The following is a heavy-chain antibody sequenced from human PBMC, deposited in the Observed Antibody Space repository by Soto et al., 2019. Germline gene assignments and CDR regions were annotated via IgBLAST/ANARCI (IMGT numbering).Heavy chain of an antibody. CDR1: GYNFSRNW. V-gene: IGHV5-51*01. CDR3: ARPFRDTAMVIDY. J-gene: IGHJ4*02. D-gene: IGHD5-18*01. Sequence: PGESLKISCKGSGYNFSRNWIGWVRQMPGKGLEWMGIIYPGDSDTRYSPSFQGQVTISADKSINTAYLQWSSLKASDTAIYYCARPFRDTAMVIDYWGQGTQVTVSS. CDR2: IYPGDSDT.